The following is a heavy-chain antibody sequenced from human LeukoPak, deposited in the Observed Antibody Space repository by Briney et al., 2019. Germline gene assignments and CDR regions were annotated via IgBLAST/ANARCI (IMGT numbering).Heavy chain of an antibody. J-gene: IGHJ4*02. CDR3: ARVGYYYDSSGYLGFDY. V-gene: IGHV1-69*05. Sequence: SVKVSCNASGGTFSSYAISWVRQAPGQGLEWMGRIIPIFGTANYAQKFQGRVTITTDESTSTAYMELSSLRSEDTAVYYCARVGYYYDSSGYLGFDYWGQGTLVTVSS. CDR1: GGTFSSYA. D-gene: IGHD3-22*01. CDR2: IIPIFGTA.